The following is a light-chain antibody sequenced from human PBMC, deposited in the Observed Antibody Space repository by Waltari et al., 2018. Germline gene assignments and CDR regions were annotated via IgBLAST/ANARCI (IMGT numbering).Light chain of an antibody. CDR1: SSNIGAGYD. CDR2: GNS. Sequence: QSVLTQPPSVSGAPGQRVTISCTGSSSNIGAGYDVHWYQQLPGTAPKLLIYGNSVRPAGVPDRFSGSKSGTSASLAITGLQAEDVADYYCQSYDSSLSGVVFGGGTKLTVL. V-gene: IGLV1-40*01. CDR3: QSYDSSLSGVV. J-gene: IGLJ2*01.